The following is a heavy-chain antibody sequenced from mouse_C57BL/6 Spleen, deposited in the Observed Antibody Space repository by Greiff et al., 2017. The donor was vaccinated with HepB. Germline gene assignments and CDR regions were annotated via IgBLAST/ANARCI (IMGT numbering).Heavy chain of an antibody. CDR1: GFTFSSYA. Sequence: DVMLVESGGGLVKPGGSLKLSCAASGFTFSSYAMSWVRQTPEKRLEWVATISDGGSYTYYPDNVKGRFTISRDNAKNNLYLQMSHLKSEDTAMYYCARDRGSSSYWYFDVWGTGTTVTVSS. CDR3: ARDRGSSSYWYFDV. CDR2: ISDGGSYT. J-gene: IGHJ1*03. D-gene: IGHD1-1*01. V-gene: IGHV5-4*01.